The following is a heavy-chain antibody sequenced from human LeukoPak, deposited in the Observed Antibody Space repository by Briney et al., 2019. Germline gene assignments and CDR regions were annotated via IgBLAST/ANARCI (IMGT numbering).Heavy chain of an antibody. CDR1: GFTFDDYA. Sequence: GGSLRLSCAASGFTFDDYAMNWVRQVPGRGLEWVSGINWNGRITEYADSVKDRFTISRQNTKNSLYLYMNNLGGEDTALYFCARGSVQLWLRDTYYYMDVWGKGTTGTVSS. CDR3: ARGSVQLWLRDTYYYMDV. CDR2: INWNGRIT. J-gene: IGHJ6*03. D-gene: IGHD5-18*01. V-gene: IGHV3-20*04.